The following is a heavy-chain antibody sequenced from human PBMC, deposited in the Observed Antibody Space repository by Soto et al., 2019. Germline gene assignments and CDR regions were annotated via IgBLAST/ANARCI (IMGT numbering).Heavy chain of an antibody. CDR1: GFTFSSYD. CDR3: ARGRRGIYDILTGYSYLFDY. V-gene: IGHV3-13*04. CDR2: IGTAGDT. J-gene: IGHJ4*02. Sequence: GGSLRLSCAASGFTFSSYDMHWVRQATGKGLEWVSAIGTAGDTYYPGSVKCRFTISRENAKNSLYFQMNSLRAGDTAVYYCARGRRGIYDILTGYSYLFDYWGQGTLVTVSS. D-gene: IGHD3-9*01.